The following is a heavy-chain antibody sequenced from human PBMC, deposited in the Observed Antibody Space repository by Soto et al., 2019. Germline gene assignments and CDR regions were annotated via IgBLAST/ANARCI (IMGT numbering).Heavy chain of an antibody. CDR3: AKDLSTLRHIVVVTAIPTEAFDI. Sequence: GGSLRLSCAASGFTFSSYAMSWVRQAPGKGLEWVSAISGSGGSTYYADSVKGRFTISRDNSKNTLYLQMNSLRAEDTAVYYCAKDLSTLRHIVVVTAIPTEAFDIWGQGTMVT. D-gene: IGHD2-21*02. V-gene: IGHV3-23*01. CDR1: GFTFSSYA. CDR2: ISGSGGST. J-gene: IGHJ3*02.